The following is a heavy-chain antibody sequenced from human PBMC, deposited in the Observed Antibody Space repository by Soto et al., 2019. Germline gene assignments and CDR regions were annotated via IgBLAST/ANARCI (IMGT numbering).Heavy chain of an antibody. D-gene: IGHD3-3*01. CDR1: GFSLSNARMG. CDR3: ARIIVYYDYKEPTSNYYYYMDV. J-gene: IGHJ6*03. CDR2: IFSNDEK. V-gene: IGHV2-26*01. Sequence: QVTLKESGPVLVKPTETLTLTCTVSGFSLSNARMGVSWIRQPPGKALEWLAHIFSNDEKSYSTSLKSRLTISKDTSKSQVVLTMTNMDPVDTATYYCARIIVYYDYKEPTSNYYYYMDVWGKGTTVTVSS.